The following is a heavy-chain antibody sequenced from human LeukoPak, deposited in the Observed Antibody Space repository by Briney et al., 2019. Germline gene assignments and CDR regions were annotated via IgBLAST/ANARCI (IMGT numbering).Heavy chain of an antibody. D-gene: IGHD4-11*01. CDR2: ISSSSSYI. CDR1: GFTFSSYS. Sequence: GGSLRLSCAASGFTFSSYSMNWVRQAPGKGAGVGLILEWVSSISSSSSYIYYADSVKGRFTISRDNAKNSLYLQMNSLRAEDTAVYYCARGTRVSANLHTAWGQGTLVTVSS. J-gene: IGHJ5*02. CDR3: ARGTRVSANLHTA. V-gene: IGHV3-21*01.